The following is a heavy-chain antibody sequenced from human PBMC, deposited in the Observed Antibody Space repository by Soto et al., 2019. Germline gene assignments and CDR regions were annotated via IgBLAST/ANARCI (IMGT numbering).Heavy chain of an antibody. J-gene: IGHJ4*02. V-gene: IGHV2-5*02. CDR3: AHSSYDSPWPDY. D-gene: IGHD3-22*01. Sequence: SGPTPGNPAQTLTLACTFSWFSLSTSGVGVGWIRQPPGKALEWLALIYWDDDKRYSPSLKSRLTITKDTSKNQVVLTMTNMDPVDTATYYCAHSSYDSPWPDYWGQGTLVTVSS. CDR1: WFSLSTSGVG. CDR2: IYWDDDK.